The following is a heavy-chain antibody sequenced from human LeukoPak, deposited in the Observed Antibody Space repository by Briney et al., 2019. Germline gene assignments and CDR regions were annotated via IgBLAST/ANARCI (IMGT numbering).Heavy chain of an antibody. J-gene: IGHJ3*02. D-gene: IGHD2-2*01. CDR1: GYTFTGYY. CDR2: INPNSGGT. CDR3: ARGCRGSSTSCSYDAFDI. Sequence: ASVKVSCKASGYTFTGYYMHWVRQAPGQGLEWMGWINPNSGGTNYAQKFQGRVTMTRDTSISTAYMELSRLRSDDTAVYYCARGCRGSSTSCSYDAFDIWGQGTMVTVSS. V-gene: IGHV1-2*02.